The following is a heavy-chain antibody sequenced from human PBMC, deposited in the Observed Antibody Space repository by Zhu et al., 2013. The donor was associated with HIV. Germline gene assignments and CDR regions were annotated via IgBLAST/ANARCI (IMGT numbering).Heavy chain of an antibody. CDR2: IIPGLGLT. V-gene: IGHV1-69*09. CDR1: GGSFTDYS. CDR3: ARDLYSTSSRPFDI. Sequence: QVQLVQSGTEVKKPGSSVKVPCKASGGSFTDYSITWVRQAPGQGLEWMGRIIPGLGLTQFAQKLQDRVILTADESTNTAYMELRSLRSDDTAVYYCARDLYSTSSRPFDIWGQGTMVTVSS. D-gene: IGHD6-6*01. J-gene: IGHJ3*02.